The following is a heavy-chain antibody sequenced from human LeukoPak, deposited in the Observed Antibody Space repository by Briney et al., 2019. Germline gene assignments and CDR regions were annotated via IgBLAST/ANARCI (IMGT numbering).Heavy chain of an antibody. CDR3: AKKIAVAGTVDY. J-gene: IGHJ4*02. CDR2: INQDGSAQ. D-gene: IGHD6-19*01. Sequence: GGSLRLSCAASGFTSGTSWMSWVRQAPGKGLEWVANINQDGSAQYYVDSVKGRFTISRDNAKSSLYLQMNSLRAEDTAVYYCAKKIAVAGTVDYWGQGTLVTVSS. V-gene: IGHV3-7*01. CDR1: GFTSGTSW.